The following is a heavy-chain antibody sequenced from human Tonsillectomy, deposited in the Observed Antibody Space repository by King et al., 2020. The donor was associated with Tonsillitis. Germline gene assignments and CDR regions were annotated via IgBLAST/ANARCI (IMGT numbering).Heavy chain of an antibody. CDR3: ASGEVGPLFHY. CDR1: GFTFSSYE. V-gene: IGHV3-48*03. J-gene: IGHJ4*02. Sequence: VQLVESGGGLVQPGGSLRLSCAASGFTFSSYEMNWVRQAPGKGLEWVSYISSGGSAIYYADSVKGRFTISRDNAKNSLYLQMNSLRAEDMAVYYCASGEVGPLFHYWGQGTLVTVSS. CDR2: ISSGGSAI. D-gene: IGHD1-26*01.